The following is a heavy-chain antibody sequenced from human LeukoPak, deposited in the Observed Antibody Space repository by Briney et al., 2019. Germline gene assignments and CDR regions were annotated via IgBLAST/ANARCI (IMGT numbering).Heavy chain of an antibody. D-gene: IGHD6-13*01. V-gene: IGHV3-21*01. CDR1: GFTFSSYS. CDR3: ARDPFPYSSLWDHDY. CDR2: ISSSSSYI. Sequence: KTGGSARLSCAASGFTFSSYSMNWVRQAPGKGLEWVSSISSSSSYIYYADAVKGRFTISRDNAKNSLYLQMNSLRAEDTAVYYCARDPFPYSSLWDHDYWGQGTLAAVSS. J-gene: IGHJ4*02.